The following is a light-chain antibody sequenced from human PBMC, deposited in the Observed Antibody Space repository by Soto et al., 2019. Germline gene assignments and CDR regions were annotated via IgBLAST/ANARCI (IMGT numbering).Light chain of an antibody. V-gene: IGLV2-14*01. CDR2: EVS. J-gene: IGLJ1*01. CDR1: SSDVGNYKY. Sequence: QSALTQPASVSGSPGQSITISCTGTSSDVGNYKYVSWYQQHPGKAPKLMIYEVSNRPSGVSNRFSGYKSGNTASLTISGLHAEDETDYYGFSYTSSGTYVFGTGTKLTVL. CDR3: FSYTSSGTYV.